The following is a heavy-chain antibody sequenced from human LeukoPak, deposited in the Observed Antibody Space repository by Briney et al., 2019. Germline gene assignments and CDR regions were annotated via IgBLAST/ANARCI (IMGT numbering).Heavy chain of an antibody. V-gene: IGHV4-34*01. J-gene: IGHJ4*02. Sequence: SETLSLTCAVYGGSFGGYYWNWIRQPPGKGLEWIGEINHSGSTNYNPSLKSRVIISVDTSKNQFSLKLSSVTAADTAVYYCASDVDTAMGGTYWGQGTLVTVSS. CDR1: GGSFGGYY. CDR3: ASDVDTAMGGTY. D-gene: IGHD5-18*01. CDR2: INHSGST.